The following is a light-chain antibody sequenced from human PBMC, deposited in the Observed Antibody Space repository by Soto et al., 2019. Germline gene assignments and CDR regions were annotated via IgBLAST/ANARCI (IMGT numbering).Light chain of an antibody. CDR3: QQYNSYSWT. CDR1: HNIERW. J-gene: IGKJ1*01. Sequence: QMAQSPSTLSASVGDRVTITCRASHNIERWMAWYQQKPGKAPKLLIYDASSLESGVPSTFSGSGSGTEFTLTITSLQPDDFATYYCQQYNSYSWTFGQGTKVDIK. V-gene: IGKV1-5*01. CDR2: DAS.